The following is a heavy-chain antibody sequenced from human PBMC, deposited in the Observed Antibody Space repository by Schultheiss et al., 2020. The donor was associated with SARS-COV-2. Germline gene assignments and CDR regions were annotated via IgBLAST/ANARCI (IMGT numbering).Heavy chain of an antibody. J-gene: IGHJ4*02. V-gene: IGHV3-11*06. Sequence: GGSLRLSCAASGFTFSDYYMSWIRQAPGKGLEWFSYISTSGSYTNYADSVKGRFSISRDNAKNSLFLQMNSLRAEDTAVYYCARDGSPYSGSYPYYFDYWGQGTLVTVSS. CDR1: GFTFSDYY. CDR3: ARDGSPYSGSYPYYFDY. D-gene: IGHD1-26*01. CDR2: ISTSGSYT.